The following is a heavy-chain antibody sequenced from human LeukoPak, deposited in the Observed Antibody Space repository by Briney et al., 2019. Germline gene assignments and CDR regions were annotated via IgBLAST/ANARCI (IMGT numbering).Heavy chain of an antibody. CDR3: AREVYSYGWNWFDP. J-gene: IGHJ5*02. Sequence: ASVKVSCKASGYTFTGYYMHWVRQAPGQGLEWMGWVNPNSGGTNYAQKFQGRVTMTRDTSISTAYMELSRLRSDDTAVYYCAREVYSYGWNWFDPWGQGTLVTVSP. V-gene: IGHV1-2*02. D-gene: IGHD5-18*01. CDR2: VNPNSGGT. CDR1: GYTFTGYY.